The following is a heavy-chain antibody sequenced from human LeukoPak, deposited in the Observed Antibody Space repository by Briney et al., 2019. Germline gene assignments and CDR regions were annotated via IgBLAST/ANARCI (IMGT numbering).Heavy chain of an antibody. V-gene: IGHV3-74*01. CDR3: ARGGLSGTTIPYFDY. J-gene: IGHJ4*02. CDR1: EFTFSSYW. CDR2: INGDGSST. Sequence: AGGSLRLSCTASEFTFSSYWMHWVRQPPGKGLVWVSRINGDGSSTSYADAVKGRFTISRDNAKNTLYLRMNSLRAEDTAVYYCARGGLSGTTIPYFDYWGQGTLVTVSS. D-gene: IGHD1-7*01.